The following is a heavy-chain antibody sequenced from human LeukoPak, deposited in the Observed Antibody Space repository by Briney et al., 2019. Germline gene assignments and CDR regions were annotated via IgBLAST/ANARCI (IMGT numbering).Heavy chain of an antibody. CDR2: ISWNSGSI. D-gene: IGHD3-22*01. Sequence: QSGGSLRLSCAASGFTFDDYAMHWVRQAPGKGLEWVSGISWNSGSIGYADSVKGRFTISRDNAKNSLYLQMNSLRAEDTALYYCAKDRYYYDSSGPFDYWGQGTLVTVSS. CDR3: AKDRYYYDSSGPFDY. CDR1: GFTFDDYA. J-gene: IGHJ4*02. V-gene: IGHV3-9*01.